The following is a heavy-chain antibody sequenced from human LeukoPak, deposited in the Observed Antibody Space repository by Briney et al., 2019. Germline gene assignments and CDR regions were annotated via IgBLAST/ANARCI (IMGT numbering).Heavy chain of an antibody. D-gene: IGHD3-3*01. J-gene: IGHJ6*02. CDR2: LSGSGGST. CDR1: GFTFSSYA. V-gene: IGHV3-23*01. Sequence: GGSLRLSCAASGFTFSSYAMSWVRQAPGKGLEWVSALSGSGGSTYYADSVKGRFTISRDNFKNTLYLQMNSLRAEDTAVYYCAKDRFYGMDVWGQGTTVTVSS. CDR3: AKDRFYGMDV.